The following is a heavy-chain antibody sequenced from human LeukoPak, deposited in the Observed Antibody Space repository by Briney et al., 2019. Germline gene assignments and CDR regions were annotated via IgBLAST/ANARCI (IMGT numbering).Heavy chain of an antibody. CDR2: ISSSGTI. CDR3: ARSYGGNYDY. Sequence: GGSLRLSCAASRFTFSSYSMNWVRQAPGKGLEWVSYISSSGTIYYADSVKGRFTISRDNAKNSLYLQMNSLRDEDTAVYYCARSYGGNYDYWGQGTLVTVSS. J-gene: IGHJ4*02. D-gene: IGHD4-23*01. CDR1: RFTFSSYS. V-gene: IGHV3-48*02.